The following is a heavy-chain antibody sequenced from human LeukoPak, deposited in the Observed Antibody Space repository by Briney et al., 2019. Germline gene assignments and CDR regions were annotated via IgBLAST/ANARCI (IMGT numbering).Heavy chain of an antibody. CDR1: GFTFSSYG. Sequence: GGSLRLSCAASGFTFSSYGMHWVRQAPGKGLEWVAVISYDGNNKYYADSVKGRFTISRDNSKNTLYLQMNSLRAEDTAVYYCAKEYGYTYGEFDYWGQGTLVTVSS. D-gene: IGHD5-18*01. J-gene: IGHJ4*02. V-gene: IGHV3-30*18. CDR3: AKEYGYTYGEFDY. CDR2: ISYDGNNK.